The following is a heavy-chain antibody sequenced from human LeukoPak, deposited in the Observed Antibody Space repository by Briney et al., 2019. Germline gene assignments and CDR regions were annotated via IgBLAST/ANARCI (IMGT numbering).Heavy chain of an antibody. CDR2: ISSSGSTI. V-gene: IGHV3-11*04. J-gene: IGHJ4*02. D-gene: IGHD2-2*02. CDR1: GFTFSDYY. CDR3: ARDLAVYCSSTSCHNIDY. Sequence: GGSLRLSCAASGFTFSDYYMSWIRQAPGKGLEWVSYISSSGSTIYYADSVKGRFTISRDNVKNSLYLQMNSLRAEDTAVYYCARDLAVYCSSTSCHNIDYWGQGTLVTVSS.